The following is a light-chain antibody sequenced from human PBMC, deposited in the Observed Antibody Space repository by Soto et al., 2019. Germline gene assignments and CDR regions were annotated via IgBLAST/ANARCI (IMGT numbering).Light chain of an antibody. V-gene: IGKV1-8*01. CDR3: QQYYSYPYT. CDR2: AAS. J-gene: IGKJ2*01. Sequence: AIRMTQSPYSLSASTGDRVTITCRASQGISSYLAWYQQKPGKAPKLLIYAASTLQSGVPSRFSGSGSGTDFTLTISCLQSEDFATYYCQQYYSYPYTFAQGTKVDIK. CDR1: QGISSY.